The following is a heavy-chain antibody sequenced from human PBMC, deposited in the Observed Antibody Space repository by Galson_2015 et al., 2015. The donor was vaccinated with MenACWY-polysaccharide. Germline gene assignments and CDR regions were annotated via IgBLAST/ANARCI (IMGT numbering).Heavy chain of an antibody. J-gene: IGHJ6*02. CDR1: GFAFTRYS. Sequence: SLRLSCAASGFAFTRYSMNWVRQAPGQGLEWLSYITGSSDSIYYADSVKGRFPISRDNAQNSLVPQLRSLTVEDTAVYYCARERATVIADCDGMDVWGQGTAVTVSS. V-gene: IGHV3-48*04. CDR3: ARERATVIADCDGMDV. CDR2: ITGSSDSI. D-gene: IGHD2-21*01.